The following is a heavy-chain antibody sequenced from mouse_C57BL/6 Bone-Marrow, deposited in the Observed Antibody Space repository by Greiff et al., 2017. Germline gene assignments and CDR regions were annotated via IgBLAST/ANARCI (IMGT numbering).Heavy chain of an antibody. J-gene: IGHJ2*01. CDR1: GFTFSDYY. D-gene: IGHD4-1*01. CDR2: ISNGGGST. Sequence: DVKLVESGGGLVQPGGSLKLSCAASGFTFSDYYMYWVRQTPEKRLEWVAYISNGGGSTYYPDTVKGRFTISRDNAKNTLYLQMSRLKSEDTAMYYCARHANWVDYWGQGTTLTVSS. V-gene: IGHV5-12*01. CDR3: ARHANWVDY.